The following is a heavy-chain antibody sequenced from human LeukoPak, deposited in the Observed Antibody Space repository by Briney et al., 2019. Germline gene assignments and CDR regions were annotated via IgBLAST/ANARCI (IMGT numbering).Heavy chain of an antibody. CDR1: GGSISISSYY. CDR2: IYYSGST. V-gene: IGHV4-39*07. Sequence: SATLSLTFTVSGGSISISSYYWGWIRQPPGKGLEWIGSIYYSGSTNYNPSLKSRVTISVDTSKNQFSLKLSSVTAADTAVYYCARRDGDYDILTGYYAYNWFDPWGQGTLVTVSS. CDR3: ARRDGDYDILTGYYAYNWFDP. D-gene: IGHD3-9*01. J-gene: IGHJ5*02.